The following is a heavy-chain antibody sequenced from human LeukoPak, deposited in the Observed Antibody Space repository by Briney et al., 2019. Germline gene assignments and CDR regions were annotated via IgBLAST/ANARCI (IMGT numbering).Heavy chain of an antibody. CDR1: GFTFSNAW. Sequence: AGGSLRLSCAASGFTFSNAWMSWVRQAPGKGLEWVANIKQDGSEKYYVDSVKGRFTISRDNAKNSLYLQMNSLRAEDTAVYYCARGSYFGFWSGFEYWGQGTLVTVSS. V-gene: IGHV3-7*01. J-gene: IGHJ4*02. CDR3: ARGSYFGFWSGFEY. D-gene: IGHD3-3*01. CDR2: IKQDGSEK.